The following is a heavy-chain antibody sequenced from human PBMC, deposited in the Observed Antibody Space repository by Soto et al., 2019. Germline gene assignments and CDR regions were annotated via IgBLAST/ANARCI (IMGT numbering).Heavy chain of an antibody. V-gene: IGHV3-23*01. D-gene: IGHD6-19*01. Sequence: GVSLRLSCAASGFTFSSYAMSWVRQAPGKGLEWVSAISGSGGSTYYADSVKGRFTISRDNSKNTLYLHMTNLRAEDTAVYYCAKDGNWLDVYFDVWGQGTPVTVSS. J-gene: IGHJ4*02. CDR3: AKDGNWLDVYFDV. CDR2: ISGSGGST. CDR1: GFTFSSYA.